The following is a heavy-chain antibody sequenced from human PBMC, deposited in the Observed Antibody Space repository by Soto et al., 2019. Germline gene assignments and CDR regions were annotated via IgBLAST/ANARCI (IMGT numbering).Heavy chain of an antibody. CDR2: IYHSGST. CDR3: ARVDYYDSSGFGY. D-gene: IGHD3-22*01. V-gene: IGHV4-4*02. J-gene: IGHJ4*02. CDR1: GGSISSSNW. Sequence: QVQLQESGPGLVKPSGTLSLTCAVSGGSISSSNWWSWVRQPPGKGLEWIGEIYHSGSTNYNPSLKRRVTISVDKSKNQFSLKLSSVTAANTAVYYCARVDYYDSSGFGYWGQGTLVTVSS.